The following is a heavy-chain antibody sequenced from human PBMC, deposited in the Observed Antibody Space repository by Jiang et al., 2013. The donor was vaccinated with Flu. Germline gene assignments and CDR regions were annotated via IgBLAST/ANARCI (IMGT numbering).Heavy chain of an antibody. CDR3: ARDRDILSREGFDL. CDR2: LYSGGIT. J-gene: IGHJ4*02. Sequence: PGLVKPSGTLSLTCTVSGDSVNDPTYYWGWIRQSPGKGLEWIGSLYSGGITYYSPSLESRLSLSMDTSRNQFSLRLTSVAATDTAVYFCARDRDILSREGFDLWGQGVLVTVSS. D-gene: IGHD3-9*01. V-gene: IGHV4-39*07. CDR1: GDSVNDPTYY.